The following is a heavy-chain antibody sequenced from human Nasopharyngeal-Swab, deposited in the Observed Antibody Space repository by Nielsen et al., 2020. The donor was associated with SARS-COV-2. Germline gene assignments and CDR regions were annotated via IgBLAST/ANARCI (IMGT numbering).Heavy chain of an antibody. CDR1: GFTFSSYA. J-gene: IGHJ4*02. V-gene: IGHV3-23*01. CDR3: AKDGGDYDYSAG. CDR2: ISGSGGST. Sequence: GGSLRLSCAASGFTFSSYAMSWVRQALGKGLEWVSAISGSGGSTYYADSVKGRFTISRDNSKNTLYLQMNSLRAEDTAVYYCAKDGGDYDYSAGWGQGTLVTVSS. D-gene: IGHD5-12*01.